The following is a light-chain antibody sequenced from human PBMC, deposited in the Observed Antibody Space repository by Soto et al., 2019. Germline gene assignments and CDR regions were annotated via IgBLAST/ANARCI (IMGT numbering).Light chain of an antibody. CDR1: SSDVGAYDY. V-gene: IGLV2-14*01. CDR3: SSFTSSSTYV. J-gene: IGLJ1*01. CDR2: EVT. Sequence: QSVLTQPASVSGSPGQSITISCTGTSSDVGAYDYVSWYQQHPDKAPKFMIYEVTNRPSGVSHRFSGSKSGNTASLTISGHQAEDEADYYCSSFTSSSTYVFGTGTKVTVL.